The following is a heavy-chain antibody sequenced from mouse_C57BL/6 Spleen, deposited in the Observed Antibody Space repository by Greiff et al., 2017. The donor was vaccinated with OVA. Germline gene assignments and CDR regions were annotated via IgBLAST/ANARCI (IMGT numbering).Heavy chain of an antibody. J-gene: IGHJ2*01. CDR3: ARYDYDGVDY. D-gene: IGHD2-4*01. V-gene: IGHV3-6*01. CDR1: GYSITSGYY. CDR2: ISYDGSN. Sequence: EVKLMESGPGLVKPSQSLSLTCSVTGYSITSGYYWNWIRQFPGNKLEWMGYISYDGSNNYNPSLQNRISITRDTSKNQFFLKLNSVTTEDTATYYCARYDYDGVDYWGQGTTLTVSS.